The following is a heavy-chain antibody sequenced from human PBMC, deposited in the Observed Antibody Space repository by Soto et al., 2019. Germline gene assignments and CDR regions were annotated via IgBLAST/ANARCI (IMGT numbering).Heavy chain of an antibody. D-gene: IGHD2-15*01. V-gene: IGHV1-18*01. J-gene: IGHJ6*02. CDR2: ISTYNGDT. Sequence: ASVKVSCKASGYTFSTSGMSWLRQAPGQGLEWMGWISTYNGDTNDAPKFQDRVTMTSDTSTSTVYMELRSLRSDDTAVYYCARAGAAPYYYYGMDVWGQGTTVTSP. CDR1: GYTFSTSG. CDR3: ARAGAAPYYYYGMDV.